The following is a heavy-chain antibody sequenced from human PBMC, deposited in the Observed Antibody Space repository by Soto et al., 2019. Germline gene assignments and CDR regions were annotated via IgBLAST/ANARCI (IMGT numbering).Heavy chain of an antibody. CDR3: AREGDVPYYYHGVDV. CDR1: GYTFTSYG. J-gene: IGHJ6*02. Sequence: QVQLVQSGGEVRKPGASVTVSCKASGYTFTSYGITWVRQAPGQGLEWMGWISGYNGKTNYAQKVKDRVTMTTDTPTSTVYLELRSLRFDGTAVYYCAREGDVPYYYHGVDVWGQATTVTVSS. D-gene: IGHD2-21*02. CDR2: ISGYNGKT. V-gene: IGHV1-18*01.